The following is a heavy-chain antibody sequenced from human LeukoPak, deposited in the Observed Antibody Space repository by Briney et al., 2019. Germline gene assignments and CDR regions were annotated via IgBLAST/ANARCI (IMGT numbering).Heavy chain of an antibody. V-gene: IGHV3-30*18. CDR2: ISYDGSNK. J-gene: IGHJ3*02. CDR1: GFTFSSYG. Sequence: GRSLRLSCAASGFTFSSYGMHWVRQAPGKGLEWVAVISYDGSNKYYADSVKGRFTISRDNSKNMLYLQMNSLRAEDTAVYYCAKYYGSGSYYYLIYAFDIWGQGTMVTVSS. CDR3: AKYYGSGSYYYLIYAFDI. D-gene: IGHD3-10*01.